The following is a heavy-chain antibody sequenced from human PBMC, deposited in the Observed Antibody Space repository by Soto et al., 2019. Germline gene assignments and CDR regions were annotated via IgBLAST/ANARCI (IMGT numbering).Heavy chain of an antibody. CDR1: GFTFSSYA. CDR2: ISGSGGST. J-gene: IGHJ4*02. CDR3: AKDRFYDILTGYLDY. D-gene: IGHD3-9*01. Sequence: PGGSLRLSCAASGFTFSSYAMSWVRQAPGKGLEWVSAISGSGGSTYYADSVKGRFTISRDNSKNTLYLQMNSLRAEDTAVYYCAKDRFYDILTGYLDYWGQGTLVTVSS. V-gene: IGHV3-23*01.